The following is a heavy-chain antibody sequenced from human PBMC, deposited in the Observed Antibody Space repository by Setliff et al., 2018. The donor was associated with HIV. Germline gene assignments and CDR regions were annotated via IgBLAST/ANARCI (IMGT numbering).Heavy chain of an antibody. J-gene: IGHJ3*02. CDR3: ARTYYYDSSGYYNRAFDI. D-gene: IGHD3-22*01. Sequence: PGGSLRLSCAASGFTFSNYSMNWVRQTPGKGLEWVSSISASATYIYYADSVKGRFTISRDNAENSLYLQMNSLRAEDTAVYYCARTYYYDSSGYYNRAFDIWGQGTMVTVSS. CDR2: ISASATYI. V-gene: IGHV3-21*01. CDR1: GFTFSNYS.